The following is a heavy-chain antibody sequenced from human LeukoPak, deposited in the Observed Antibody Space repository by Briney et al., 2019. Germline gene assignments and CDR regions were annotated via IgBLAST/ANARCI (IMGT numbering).Heavy chain of an antibody. CDR1: GYTFTSYD. J-gene: IGHJ4*02. D-gene: IGHD1-26*01. Sequence: ASVKVSCKASGYTFTSYDINWVRQATGQGLEWMGWMNPNSGNTGYAQKFQGRVTMTRNASISTAYMELSSLRSEGTAVYYCVRNKVGARYFDSWGQGTLVTVSS. V-gene: IGHV1-8*01. CDR3: VRNKVGARYFDS. CDR2: MNPNSGNT.